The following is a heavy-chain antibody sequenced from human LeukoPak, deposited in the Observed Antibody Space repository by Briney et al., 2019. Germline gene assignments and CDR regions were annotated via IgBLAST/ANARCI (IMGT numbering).Heavy chain of an antibody. J-gene: IGHJ3*02. V-gene: IGHV3-33*01. CDR3: ARDDALGDNALDI. D-gene: IGHD3-16*01. CDR2: IWNDGSQE. CDR1: GFTFSSYG. Sequence: PGGSLRLSCAASGFTFSSYGMHWVRQAPGKGLEWVAVIWNDGSQEKYADSVKGRFTISRDNSKNTLFLQMNSLRDEDTAVYYCARDDALGDNALDIWGQGTMVTVSS.